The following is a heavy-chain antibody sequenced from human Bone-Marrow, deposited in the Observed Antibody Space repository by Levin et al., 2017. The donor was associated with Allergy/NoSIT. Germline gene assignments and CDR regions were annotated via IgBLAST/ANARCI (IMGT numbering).Heavy chain of an antibody. CDR1: GVSIISATYY. J-gene: IGHJ4*02. D-gene: IGHD3-9*01. Sequence: SETLSLTCTVSGVSIISATYYWGWVRQPPGKGLEWIGSVYFSGSSYLSPFLKSRVTMSVDTSRSHFSLNLSPVTAADTAVSYCARVPALRFLDWFLDYWGRGVLVTVSS. CDR2: VYFSGSS. CDR3: ARVPALRFLDWFLDY. V-gene: IGHV4-39*02.